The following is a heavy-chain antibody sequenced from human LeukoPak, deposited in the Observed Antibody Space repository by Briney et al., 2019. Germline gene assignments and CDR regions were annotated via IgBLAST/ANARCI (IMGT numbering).Heavy chain of an antibody. CDR3: ARVYELREEDYYYYYMDV. CDR2: INWNGGST. V-gene: IGHV3-20*04. D-gene: IGHD5/OR15-5a*01. Sequence: GGSLRLSCAASGFTFDDYGMNWVRQAPGKGLEWVSGINWNGGSTGYTDSVKGRFTISRDNAKNSLYLQMNSLRAEDTALYYCARVYELREEDYYYYYMDVGGKGTTVTVSS. J-gene: IGHJ6*03. CDR1: GFTFDDYG.